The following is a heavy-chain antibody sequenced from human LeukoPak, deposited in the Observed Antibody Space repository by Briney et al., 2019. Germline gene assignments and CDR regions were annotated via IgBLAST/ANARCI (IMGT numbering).Heavy chain of an antibody. CDR2: IYYSGST. CDR3: ARAPHWCDFTFDP. D-gene: IGHD3-3*01. J-gene: IGHJ5*02. Sequence: SETLSLTCTVSGGSISSYYWSWIRQPPGKGLEWIGYIYYSGSTNYNPSLKSRVTISVDTSKNQFSLKLSSVTAADTAVYYCARAPHWCDFTFDPWGQGTLVTVSS. CDR1: GGSISSYY. V-gene: IGHV4-59*01.